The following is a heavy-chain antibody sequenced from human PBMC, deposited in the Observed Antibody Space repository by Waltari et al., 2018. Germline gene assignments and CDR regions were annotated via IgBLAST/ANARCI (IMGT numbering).Heavy chain of an antibody. D-gene: IGHD1-26*01. CDR3: ARGGSRRRDYYYYMDV. CDR2: INPSGGST. J-gene: IGHJ6*03. CDR1: GYTFTSYY. V-gene: IGHV1-46*01. Sequence: QVQLVQSGAEVKKPGASVKVSCMASGYTFTSYYMHWVRQAPGQGLEGMGIINPSGGSTSYPQKFQGRVTMTRDTSTSPVYMELSSLRSEDTAVYYCARGGSRRRDYYYYMDVWGKGTTVTVSS.